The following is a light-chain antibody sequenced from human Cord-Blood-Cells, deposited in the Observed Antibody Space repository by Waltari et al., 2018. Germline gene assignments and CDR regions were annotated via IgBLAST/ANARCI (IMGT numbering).Light chain of an antibody. J-gene: IGLJ3*02. V-gene: IGLV2-14*01. CDR3: SSYTSSSSWV. Sequence: QSALTQPASVSGSPGQSITISCTGTSSDVGGYNYVSWYQQHPGKAPKLMIYDVSKRPSGVSSGLSGSKSGNPASLRISGLQAEDEADYYGSSYTSSSSWVFGGGTKLTVL. CDR2: DVS. CDR1: SSDVGGYNY.